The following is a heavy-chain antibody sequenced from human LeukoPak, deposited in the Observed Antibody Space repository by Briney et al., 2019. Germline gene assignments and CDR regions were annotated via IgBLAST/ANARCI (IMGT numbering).Heavy chain of an antibody. J-gene: IGHJ4*02. D-gene: IGHD5-12*01. CDR3: ARKGVVVATNIDY. Sequence: GGSLRLSCAASGFTFSSYGMHWVRQAPGKGLEWVSYISSSGSTIYYADSVKGRFTISRDNAKNSLYLQMNSLRAEDTAVYYCARKGVVVATNIDYWGQGTLVTVSS. CDR1: GFTFSSYG. V-gene: IGHV3-48*04. CDR2: ISSSGSTI.